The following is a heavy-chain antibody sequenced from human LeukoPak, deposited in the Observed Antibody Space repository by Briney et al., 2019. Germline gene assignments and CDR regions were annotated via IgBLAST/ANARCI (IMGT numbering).Heavy chain of an antibody. V-gene: IGHV1-2*02. D-gene: IGHD2-21*02. CDR1: GYTFTGYY. CDR3: AREVTIPTLGAFDI. CDR2: INPNSGGT. Sequence: ASVKVSCKASGYTFTGYYMHWVRQAPGQGLEWMGWINPNSGGTNYAQKFQGRVTMTRDTSISTAYMELSRLRSDDTAVYYYAREVTIPTLGAFDIWGQGTMVTVSS. J-gene: IGHJ3*02.